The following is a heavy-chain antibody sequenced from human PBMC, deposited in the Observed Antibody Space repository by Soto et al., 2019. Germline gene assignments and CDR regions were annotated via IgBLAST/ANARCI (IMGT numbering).Heavy chain of an antibody. CDR1: GGTFNSYT. CDR2: IIPMLSMS. Sequence: QVQLVQSGAEVKKSGYSVRVSCKASGGTFNSYTLSWVRQAPGQRLEWMGRIIPMLSMSTYAQKFQGRVSMIADKSTNTVYLDLSSLRSDDTAIYYCATSYGSGSRPFDYRGQGTLVTVSS. D-gene: IGHD3-10*01. V-gene: IGHV1-69*02. J-gene: IGHJ4*02. CDR3: ATSYGSGSRPFDY.